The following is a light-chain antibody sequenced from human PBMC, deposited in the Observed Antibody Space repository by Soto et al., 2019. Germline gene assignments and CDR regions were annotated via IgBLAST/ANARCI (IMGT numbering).Light chain of an antibody. CDR1: QSISPN. V-gene: IGKV3-15*01. J-gene: IGKJ2*01. CDR3: HQYNNWPPYT. Sequence: EIVMTQSPATLSVFPGERATLSCRASQSISPNLAWYQQKPGRAPRLLIYGASARATGIPARFSGSGYGTEFTLTISSLQSEDFAVYSCHQYNNWPPYTFGQGTKLEIK. CDR2: GAS.